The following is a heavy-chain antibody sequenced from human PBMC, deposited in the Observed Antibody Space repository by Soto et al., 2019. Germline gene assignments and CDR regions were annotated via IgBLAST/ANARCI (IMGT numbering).Heavy chain of an antibody. D-gene: IGHD3-3*01. J-gene: IGHJ6*02. V-gene: IGHV1-2*04. CDR3: ARGGFLEWRSDMDV. CDR2: INANSGGT. Sequence: QVQLVQSGAEVKKPGASVKVSCKASGYTVTGYYMHWVRQAPGQGLEWMGWINANSGGTNNAQKFQGWVTMTRDTSISTAYMELSRLRSDDTAVYYCARGGFLEWRSDMDVWGQGTTVTVSS. CDR1: GYTVTGYY.